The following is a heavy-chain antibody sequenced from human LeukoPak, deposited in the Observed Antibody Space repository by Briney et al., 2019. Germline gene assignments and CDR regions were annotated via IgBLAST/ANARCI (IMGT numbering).Heavy chain of an antibody. CDR3: ARVALGSYNRFDP. Sequence: TGGSLRLSCAASGFTFSSYAMSWVRQAPGKGLEWVSAISGSGGSTYYADSVKGRFTISRDNAKNTVYLQMNSLRAEDTAVYYCARVALGSYNRFDPWGQGTLVTVSS. J-gene: IGHJ5*02. CDR2: ISGSGGST. CDR1: GFTFSSYA. D-gene: IGHD3-10*01. V-gene: IGHV3-23*01.